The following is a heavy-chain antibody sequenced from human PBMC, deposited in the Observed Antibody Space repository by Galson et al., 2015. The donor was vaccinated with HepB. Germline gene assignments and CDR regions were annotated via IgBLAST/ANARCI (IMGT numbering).Heavy chain of an antibody. CDR2: IIPIFGTA. CDR3: ARVLLVEMATGGEGY. J-gene: IGHJ4*02. D-gene: IGHD5-24*01. CDR1: GGTFSSYA. V-gene: IGHV1-69*13. Sequence: SVKVSCKASGGTFSSYAISWVRQAPGQGLEWMGGIIPIFGTANYAQKFQGRVTITADESTSTAYMELSSLRSEDTAVYYCARVLLVEMATGGEGYWGQGTLVTVSS.